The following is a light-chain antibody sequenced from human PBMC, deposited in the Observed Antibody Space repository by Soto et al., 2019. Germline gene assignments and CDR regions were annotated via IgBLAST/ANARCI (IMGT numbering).Light chain of an antibody. CDR2: EVV. V-gene: IGLV2-8*01. CDR1: KDDVGFYDF. Sequence: QSVLTQPPSASGSPGQSVTISCTGTKDDVGFYDFVSWYQHHPGKAPRLIIYEVVQRPSGVPDRFSGSKSGNTASLTVSGLQAADEADYLCKSYAVSNTYVFGSGTKVTVL. CDR3: KSYAVSNTYV. J-gene: IGLJ1*01.